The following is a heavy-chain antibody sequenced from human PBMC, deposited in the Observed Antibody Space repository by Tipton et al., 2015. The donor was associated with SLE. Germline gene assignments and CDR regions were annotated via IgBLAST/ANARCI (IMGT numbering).Heavy chain of an antibody. CDR2: IYYSGTT. Sequence: TLSLTCAVYGGSFIGYYCSWIRQPPGKGLEWIGNIYYSGTTYYSPSLKSRVTMSVDTSKNQFSLKLSSVTAADTAVYYCVRDPGIAVAGWYFDYWGQGTLVTVSS. CDR3: VRDPGIAVAGWYFDY. J-gene: IGHJ4*02. CDR1: GGSFIGYY. D-gene: IGHD6-19*01. V-gene: IGHV4-34*01.